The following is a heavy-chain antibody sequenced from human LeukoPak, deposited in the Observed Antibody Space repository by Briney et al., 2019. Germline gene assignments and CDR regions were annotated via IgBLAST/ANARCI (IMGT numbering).Heavy chain of an antibody. CDR3: ARDLRIAAAGIFDS. J-gene: IGHJ4*02. CDR2: VWWDSSIK. CDR1: GFTFSSYE. D-gene: IGHD6-13*01. V-gene: IGHV3-33*08. Sequence: GGSLRLSCAASGFTFSSYEMNWVRQAPGKGLEWVAVVWWDSSIKYYADSVKGRLTISRDNSKNTVFLQMNSLRAEDTAVYYCARDLRIAAAGIFDSWGQGTQVTVAS.